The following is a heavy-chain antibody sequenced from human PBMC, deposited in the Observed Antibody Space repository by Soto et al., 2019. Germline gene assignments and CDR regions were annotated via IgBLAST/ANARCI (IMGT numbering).Heavy chain of an antibody. J-gene: IGHJ4*01. CDR2: INAGNGNT. CDR3: VRYLGYYGSGSYCLWFGL. CDR1: GYSFTSDA. Sequence: VSSKALSKDAGYSFTSDAMQWVRHAPGERREWMGWINAGNGNTKYSQQLQGRVTITRDTSASTAYMERSSLRSEDTAVYYCVRYLGYYGSGSYCLWFGLWGERTLVSVSS. D-gene: IGHD3-10*01. V-gene: IGHV1-3*01.